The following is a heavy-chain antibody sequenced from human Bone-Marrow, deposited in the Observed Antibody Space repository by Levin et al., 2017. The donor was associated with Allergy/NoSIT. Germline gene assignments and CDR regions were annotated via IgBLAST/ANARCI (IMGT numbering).Heavy chain of an antibody. J-gene: IGHJ4*02. CDR3: TKDSGDHLFDH. D-gene: IGHD4-17*01. CDR1: GFAFGDYA. CDR2: IRSKAYGGTM. V-gene: IGHV3-49*04. Sequence: PGGSLRLSCTASGFAFGDYALNWVRQAPGKGLESVGFIRSKAYGGTMEYAASVKGRFTISRDDSKNIAYLHMNSLKTEDTAIYYCTKDSGDHLFDHWGQGTLVTVSS.